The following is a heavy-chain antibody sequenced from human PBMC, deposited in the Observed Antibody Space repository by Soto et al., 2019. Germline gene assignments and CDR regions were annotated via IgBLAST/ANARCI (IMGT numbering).Heavy chain of an antibody. CDR1: GGTFNSNL. J-gene: IGHJ4*02. D-gene: IGHD4-17*01. V-gene: IGHV1-69*01. CDR2: IIPLFGTP. Sequence: QVQLVQSGAEVKKPGSSVKVSCKVSGGTFNSNLINWVRQAPGQGLEWMGGIIPLFGTPNYAQKFQGRVTITADASTSTAYMELTSLTSHDTAVYYCTRETRAYGGLADYWGQGTLVTVSS. CDR3: TRETRAYGGLADY.